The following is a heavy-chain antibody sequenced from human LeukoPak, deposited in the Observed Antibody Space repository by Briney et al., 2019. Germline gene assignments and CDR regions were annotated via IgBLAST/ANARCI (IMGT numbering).Heavy chain of an antibody. D-gene: IGHD6-13*01. Sequence: ASVKVSRKASGYTFTSYAMHWVRQAPGQRLEWMGWINAGNGNTKYSQKFQGRVTITRDTSASTAYMELSSLRSEDTAVYYCARRKYGSSWYETDYWGQGTLVTVSS. CDR3: ARRKYGSSWYETDY. V-gene: IGHV1-3*01. CDR1: GYTFTSYA. J-gene: IGHJ4*02. CDR2: INAGNGNT.